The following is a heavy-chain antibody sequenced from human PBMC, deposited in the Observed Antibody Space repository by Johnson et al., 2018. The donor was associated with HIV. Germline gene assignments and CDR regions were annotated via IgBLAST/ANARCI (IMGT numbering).Heavy chain of an antibody. V-gene: IGHV3-7*01. CDR1: GFSFRRYW. Sequence: VQLVESGGGLVQPGRSLRLSCAASGFSFRRYWMSWVRQAPDKGLEWVANIKEDETEKYYVDSVKGRFTISRENDKKSVFLQMNSLRAEDSAVYYCVREKDSLMIFSKDAFDIWGQGTAVTVSS. CDR3: VREKDSLMIFSKDAFDI. D-gene: IGHD3-9*01. J-gene: IGHJ3*02. CDR2: IKEDETEK.